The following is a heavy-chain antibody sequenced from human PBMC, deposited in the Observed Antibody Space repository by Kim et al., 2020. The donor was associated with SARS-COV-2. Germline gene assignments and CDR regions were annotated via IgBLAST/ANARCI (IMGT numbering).Heavy chain of an antibody. V-gene: IGHV5-51*01. J-gene: IGHJ2*01. CDR2: IYPGDSDT. CDR3: ASSVQGRGWYLFLVYW. D-gene: IGHD6-19*01. CDR1: GYSFTSYW. Sequence: GESLKISCKGSGYSFTSYWIGWVRQMPGKGLEWMGIIYPGDSDTTYSPSFQGQVPLSPHNYHTPAYPVWSPLEPWDPAMYFCASSVQGRGWYLFLVYW.